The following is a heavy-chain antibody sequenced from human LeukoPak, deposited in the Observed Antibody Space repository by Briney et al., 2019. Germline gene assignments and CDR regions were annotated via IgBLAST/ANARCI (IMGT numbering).Heavy chain of an antibody. CDR2: IIPILGIA. D-gene: IGHD3-3*01. V-gene: IGHV1-69*04. Sequence: VASVKVSCKASGGTFSSYAISWVRQAPGQGLEWMGRIIPILGIANYAQKFQGRVTITADKSTSTAYMELSSLRSEDTAVYYCARDPNRYYDAMDVWGQGTTVTVSS. CDR3: ARDPNRYYDAMDV. CDR1: GGTFSSYA. J-gene: IGHJ6*02.